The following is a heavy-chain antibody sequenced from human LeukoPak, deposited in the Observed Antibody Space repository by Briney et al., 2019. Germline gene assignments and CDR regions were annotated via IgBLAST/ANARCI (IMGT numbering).Heavy chain of an antibody. CDR3: ASEYKYDSSGANAFDI. D-gene: IGHD3-22*01. V-gene: IGHV1-2*02. CDR2: IHPNTGGT. Sequence: GASVKVSCKASGYTFTGHYIHWVRQAPGQGLEWMGLIHPNTGGTKYAQKFQGRVTMTRDTSSSTAYMELSSLRSADTAVYYCASEYKYDSSGANAFDIWGQGTMVTVSS. J-gene: IGHJ3*02. CDR1: GYTFTGHY.